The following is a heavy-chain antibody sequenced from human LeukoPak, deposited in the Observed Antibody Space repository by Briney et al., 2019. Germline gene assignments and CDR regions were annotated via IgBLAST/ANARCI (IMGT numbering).Heavy chain of an antibody. Sequence: SETLSLTCTVSGGSISSYYWSWIRQPPGKGLEWIGYIYYSGSTNYNPSLKSRVTISVDTSKNQFSLKLSSVTAADTAVYYCARHRGGDCYTPWGQGTLVTVSS. J-gene: IGHJ5*02. CDR1: GGSISSYY. V-gene: IGHV4-59*08. D-gene: IGHD2-21*02. CDR3: ARHRGGDCYTP. CDR2: IYYSGST.